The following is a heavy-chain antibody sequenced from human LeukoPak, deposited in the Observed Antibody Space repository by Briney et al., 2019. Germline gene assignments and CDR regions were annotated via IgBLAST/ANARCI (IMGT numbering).Heavy chain of an antibody. D-gene: IGHD3-10*01. CDR2: INPNSGGT. V-gene: IGHV1-2*02. J-gene: IGHJ3*02. Sequence: SSVKVSYKASGYTFTGYCMHWVRQAPGQGLEWMGWINPNSGGTNYAQKFQGRVTMTRDTSISTAYMELSRLRSDDTAVYYCARELWFGEPLDAFDIWGQGTMVTVSS. CDR1: GYTFTGYC. CDR3: ARELWFGEPLDAFDI.